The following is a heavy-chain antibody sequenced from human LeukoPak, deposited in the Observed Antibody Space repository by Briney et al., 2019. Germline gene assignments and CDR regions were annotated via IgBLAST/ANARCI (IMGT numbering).Heavy chain of an antibody. V-gene: IGHV4-59*10. CDR2: IYTSGST. CDR3: ARGLYCSSTSCNWFDP. Sequence: SETLSLTCAVYGGSFSAYYWNWIRQPPGKGLEWIGRIYTSGSTNYNPSLKSRVTISVDTSKNQFSLKLSSVTAADTAVYYCARGLYCSSTSCNWFDPWGQGTLVTVSS. J-gene: IGHJ5*02. D-gene: IGHD2-2*01. CDR1: GGSFSAYY.